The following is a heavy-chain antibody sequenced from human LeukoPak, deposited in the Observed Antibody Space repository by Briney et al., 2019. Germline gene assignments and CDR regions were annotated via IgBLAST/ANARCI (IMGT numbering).Heavy chain of an antibody. CDR1: GFTFSNYG. CDR3: VQGTRRGAITMVRGVIGKSYYFDS. V-gene: IGHV3-30*02. Sequence: GRSLRLSCAASGFTFSNYGMHWVRQAPGKGLEWVAFIPYDGTNKYYADSVKGRFTISRDNSKNTLYLQMNSLRAADTALYYCVQGTRRGAITMVRGVIGKSYYFDSWGQGTLVTVSS. CDR2: IPYDGTNK. D-gene: IGHD3-10*01. J-gene: IGHJ4*02.